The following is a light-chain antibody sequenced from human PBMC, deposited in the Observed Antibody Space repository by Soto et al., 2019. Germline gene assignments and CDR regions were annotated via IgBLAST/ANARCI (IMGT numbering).Light chain of an antibody. CDR3: QQYYNSPRT. V-gene: IGKV4-1*01. J-gene: IGKJ1*01. CDR2: WAS. CDR1: QSVLYSANNKNK. Sequence: DIVMTQSPDSLAVSLGGRATINCRSNQSVLYSANNKNKLAWYQQKSGQPPKLLIYWASTRESGVPDRFSGIGSGTVFTLTISSLQAEDVAVYYCQQYYNSPRTFGQGTKVEIK.